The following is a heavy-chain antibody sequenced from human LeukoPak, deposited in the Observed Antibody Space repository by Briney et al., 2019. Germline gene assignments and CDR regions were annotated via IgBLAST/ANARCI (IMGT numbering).Heavy chain of an antibody. D-gene: IGHD3-22*01. CDR3: ARHQRYYDSSFYYLGFNRFDP. CDR2: INHSGST. J-gene: IGHJ5*02. V-gene: IGHV4-34*01. Sequence: SETLSLTCAVYGGSLSGYYWSWIRQPPGKGLEWIGEINHSGSTNYNPSLKSRVTISVDTSKNQFSLKLSSVTAADTAVYYCARHQRYYDSSFYYLGFNRFDPWGQGTLVTVSS. CDR1: GGSLSGYY.